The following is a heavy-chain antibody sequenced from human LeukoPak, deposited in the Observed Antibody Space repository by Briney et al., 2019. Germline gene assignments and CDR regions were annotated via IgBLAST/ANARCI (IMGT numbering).Heavy chain of an antibody. Sequence: PGGSLRLSCAASGFTFSRYTMNWVRQAPGKGLEWVSFISSSSSHIYYADSVKGRFTISRDDAKNSLFLQMNSLTVEDTAVYYCARDGPPVPTIFGTFDSWGQGTLVTVSS. CDR1: GFTFSRYT. D-gene: IGHD3-3*01. J-gene: IGHJ5*01. CDR2: ISSSSSHI. V-gene: IGHV3-21*01. CDR3: ARDGPPVPTIFGTFDS.